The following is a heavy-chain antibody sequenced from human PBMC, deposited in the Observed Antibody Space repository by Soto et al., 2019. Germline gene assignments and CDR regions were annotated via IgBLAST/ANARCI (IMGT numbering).Heavy chain of an antibody. V-gene: IGHV3-30*18. D-gene: IGHD3-10*01. J-gene: IGHJ6*02. CDR2: ISYDGSNK. CDR1: PLIFSRYG. CDR3: AKDLGSGKPYYYYAMDV. Sequence: QGQLVESGGGVVNPGTPLRLSVEALPLIFSRYGMPGVRQAPGKGLEGVAFISYDGSNKNYAESVKGRFIISRDKSENTLYLQMNSLRAEDTAVYYCAKDLGSGKPYYYYAMDVWGQGTTVTVSS.